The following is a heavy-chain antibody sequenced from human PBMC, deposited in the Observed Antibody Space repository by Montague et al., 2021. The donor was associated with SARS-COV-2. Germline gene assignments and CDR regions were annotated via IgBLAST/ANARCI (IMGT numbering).Heavy chain of an antibody. J-gene: IGHJ4*02. CDR3: ARGHLSVSMIVVVFASASYDFDD. D-gene: IGHD3-22*01. CDR2: IKHSGST. V-gene: IGHV4-34*01. CDR1: GGSFGDDH. Sequence: SETLSLTCGVYGGSFGDDHWSWIRQRPGKGLERIGDIKHSGSTNYNPSLKSRVTISVDTSKNQFSLKLTSVTAAHTAVYFCARGHLSVSMIVVVFASASYDFDDWGQGAQVTVSS.